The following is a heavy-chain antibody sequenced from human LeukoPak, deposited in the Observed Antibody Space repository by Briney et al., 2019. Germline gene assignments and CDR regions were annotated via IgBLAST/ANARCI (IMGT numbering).Heavy chain of an antibody. J-gene: IGHJ5*02. CDR3: ARDPMLRSGSYGGGWFDP. D-gene: IGHD1-26*01. CDR1: GYTFTGYY. Sequence: GASVKVSCKASGYTFTGYYMHWVRQAPGQGLEWMGWINPNSGGTNYAQKFQGRVTMTRDMSTSTVYMELSSLRSDDTAVYYCARDPMLRSGSYGGGWFDPWGQGTLVTVSS. V-gene: IGHV1-2*02. CDR2: INPNSGGT.